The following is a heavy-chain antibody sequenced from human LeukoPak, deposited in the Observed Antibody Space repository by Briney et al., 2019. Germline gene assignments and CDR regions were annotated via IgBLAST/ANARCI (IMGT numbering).Heavy chain of an antibody. CDR2: IKSIVNGGTT. J-gene: IGHJ4*02. CDR1: GITFSDTW. CDR3: ARAGNSGGWRNSDY. V-gene: IGHV3-15*01. Sequence: GGSLRLSCAASGITFSDTWMSWVRQAPGKGLEWVARIKSIVNGGTTDYAAPVKGRFTVSRDDSKNTVFLQMHSLKTEDTAVYYCARAGNSGGWRNSDYWGQGTLVTVSS. D-gene: IGHD6-19*01.